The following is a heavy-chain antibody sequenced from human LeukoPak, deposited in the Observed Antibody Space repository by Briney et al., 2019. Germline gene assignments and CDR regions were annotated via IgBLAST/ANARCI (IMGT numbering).Heavy chain of an antibody. CDR2: IYYSGST. Sequence: SETLSLTCTVSGGSISSYYWSWIRQPPGKGLEWIGYIYYSGSTYDNPSLKSRATISVDMSKNQFSLILNSVTAADTAVYYCARSDNSDALDAFDIWGPGTLVTVSS. CDR1: GGSISSYY. D-gene: IGHD6-19*01. V-gene: IGHV4-59*08. CDR3: ARSDNSDALDAFDI. J-gene: IGHJ3*02.